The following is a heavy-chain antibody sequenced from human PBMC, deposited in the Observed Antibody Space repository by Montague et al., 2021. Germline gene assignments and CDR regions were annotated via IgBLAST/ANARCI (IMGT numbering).Heavy chain of an antibody. CDR1: GFPFSSYS. CDR3: ARDPGYYSSADCKGDAFDI. D-gene: IGHD2-2*01. J-gene: IGHJ3*02. CDR2: IKQDGSAN. V-gene: IGHV3-7*05. Sequence: SLRLSCAASGFPFSSYSMTWVRQAPGKGLEWVADIKQDGSANNYVASVKGRFTISRDNAKNSLYLQMNSLRAEDTAVYYCARDPGYYSSADCKGDAFDIWSLVTMV.